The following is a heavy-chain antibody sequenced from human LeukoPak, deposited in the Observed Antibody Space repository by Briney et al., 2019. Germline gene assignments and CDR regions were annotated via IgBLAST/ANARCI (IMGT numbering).Heavy chain of an antibody. D-gene: IGHD2-2*01. J-gene: IGHJ6*04. CDR1: GFTFSSYG. V-gene: IGHV3-30*18. CDR2: ISYDGSNK. CDR3: AKDLRIVVVPAATYGMDV. Sequence: PGGSLRLSCAASGFTFSSYGMHWVRQAPGKGLEGVAVISYDGSNKYYADSVKGRFTISRDNSKNTLYLQMNSLRAEDTAVYYCAKDLRIVVVPAATYGMDVWGKGTTVTVSS.